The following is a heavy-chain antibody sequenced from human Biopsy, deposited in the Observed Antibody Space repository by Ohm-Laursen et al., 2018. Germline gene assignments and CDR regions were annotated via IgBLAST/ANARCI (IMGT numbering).Heavy chain of an antibody. V-gene: IGHV4-4*07. J-gene: IGHJ3*01. D-gene: IGHD3-22*01. Sequence: SETLSLTCNVSGGDINNYYWSWIRQPAGKGLEWIGRIYPGGSTNYNPSLKSRVTMSVDTSKKQLSLRLRSVTAADTAMYYCASVVLGPTNDAFDLWGQGTMGVVSS. CDR3: ASVVLGPTNDAFDL. CDR1: GGDINNYY. CDR2: IYPGGST.